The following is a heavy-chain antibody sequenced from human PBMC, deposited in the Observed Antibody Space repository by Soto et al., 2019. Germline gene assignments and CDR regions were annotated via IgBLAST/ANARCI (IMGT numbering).Heavy chain of an antibody. CDR3: TVGVVVKAATDY. J-gene: IGHJ4*02. CDR2: IRSKSNDYAT. Sequence: SLRLSCAGSGFTFSGPAIHWVRQASGKGLEWVGRIRSKSNDYATSYATSVKGRFTISRDDSKNTAYLQMDRLETEDTAVYYCTVGVVVKAATDYWGQGTLVTVSS. V-gene: IGHV3-73*01. CDR1: GFTFSGPA. D-gene: IGHD2-2*01.